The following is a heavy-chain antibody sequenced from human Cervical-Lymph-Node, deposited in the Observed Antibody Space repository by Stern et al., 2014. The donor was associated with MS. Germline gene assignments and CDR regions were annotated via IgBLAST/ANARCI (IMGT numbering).Heavy chain of an antibody. CDR3: ARGPTSRSDAFDI. CDR1: GFTFSGYA. CDR2: ISYHGFDK. J-gene: IGHJ3*02. Sequence: VQLVESGGGVVQPGRSLRLSCAASGFTFSGYAMHWVRQAPGKGLEWVAGISYHGFDKYYADSLQGRFTISRDNSDKTLYLQMDGLRTEDTAVYYCARGPTSRSDAFDIWGQGTTVPVSS. V-gene: IGHV3-30-3*01. D-gene: IGHD2-2*01.